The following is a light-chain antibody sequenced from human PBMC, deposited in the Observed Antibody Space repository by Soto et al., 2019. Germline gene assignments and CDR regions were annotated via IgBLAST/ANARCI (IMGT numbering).Light chain of an antibody. J-gene: IGKJ2*01. Sequence: EVVLTQSPVTLSVSPGERATLSCRVSQSVSNNLAWYQQKPGQAPRLLIYGASTRATGIPARFSGSGSGTEFTLTISSLQSEDFAVYYCQQYNNWYTFGQGTKLEIK. CDR2: GAS. CDR1: QSVSNN. CDR3: QQYNNWYT. V-gene: IGKV3-15*01.